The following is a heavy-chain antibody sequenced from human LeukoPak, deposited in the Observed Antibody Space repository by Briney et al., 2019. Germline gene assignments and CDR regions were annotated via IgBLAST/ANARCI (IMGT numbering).Heavy chain of an antibody. CDR2: ISSSSSYI. CDR1: GFTFSSYS. J-gene: IGHJ6*03. V-gene: IGHV3-21*04. CDR3: AKGDHYYDTSGDYYMDV. Sequence: GGSLRLSCAASGFTFSSYSMNWVRQAPGKGLEWVSSISSSSSYIYYADSVKGRFTISRDNSKNTLYLQMSSLRAEDTAVYYCAKGDHYYDTSGDYYMDVWGKGTTVTVSS. D-gene: IGHD3-22*01.